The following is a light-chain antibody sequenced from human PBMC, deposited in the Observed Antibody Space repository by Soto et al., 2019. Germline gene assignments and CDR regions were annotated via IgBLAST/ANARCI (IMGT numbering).Light chain of an antibody. CDR3: QQSYSTTIT. CDR1: QSISSY. Sequence: DIRMTQSASSLSVSLGDRVTITCRASQSISSYLNWYHQKPGKAPKLLIYAASSLQSGVPSRFSGSGYGTDFNLTISSLQTEDFATYYCQQSYSTTITFGQGTRLEIK. J-gene: IGKJ5*01. V-gene: IGKV1-39*01. CDR2: AAS.